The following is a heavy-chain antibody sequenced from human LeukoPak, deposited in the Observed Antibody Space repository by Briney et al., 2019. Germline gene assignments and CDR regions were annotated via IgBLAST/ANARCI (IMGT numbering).Heavy chain of an antibody. CDR3: AILRGYSLDY. D-gene: IGHD5-18*01. CDR1: GFTFSSYG. V-gene: IGHV3-33*01. J-gene: IGHJ4*02. Sequence: GRSLRLSCAASGFTFSSYGMHWVRQAPGKGLEWVAVIWYDGGNTYYADSVKGRFTISRDNSKNTLYLQLNSLRSEDTAGYYFAILRGYSLDYWGAGAQVTVSS. CDR2: IWYDGGNT.